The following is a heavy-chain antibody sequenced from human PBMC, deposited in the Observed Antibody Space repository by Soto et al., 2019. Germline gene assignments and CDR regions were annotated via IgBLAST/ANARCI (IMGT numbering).Heavy chain of an antibody. CDR3: ARENSRISPRLFQH. V-gene: IGHV3-30-3*01. CDR1: GFIFSDYA. CDR2: ISPAGTNQ. J-gene: IGHJ1*01. Sequence: PGGFLRLSCVASGFIFSDYAMHWARQAPGKGLEWVALISPAGTNQYYADSAKGRFTISRDNPKNTLYLQMNSLRPEDTGLYYCARENSRISPRLFQHWGHRTLVTVSS. D-gene: IGHD6-6*01.